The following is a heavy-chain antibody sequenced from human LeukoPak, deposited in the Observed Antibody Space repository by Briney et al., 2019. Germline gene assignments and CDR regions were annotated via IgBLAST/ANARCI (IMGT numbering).Heavy chain of an antibody. V-gene: IGHV3-9*01. CDR2: ISWNSGRI. Sequence: GGSLRLSCAASGFTFDDYAMHWVRQAPGKGLEWVSGISWNSGRIGYADSVKGRFTISRDNAKNSLYLQMNSLRAEDTALYYCAKDVWGYSSSSPTFGYWGQGTLVTVSS. CDR3: AKDVWGYSSSSPTFGY. D-gene: IGHD6-6*01. J-gene: IGHJ4*02. CDR1: GFTFDDYA.